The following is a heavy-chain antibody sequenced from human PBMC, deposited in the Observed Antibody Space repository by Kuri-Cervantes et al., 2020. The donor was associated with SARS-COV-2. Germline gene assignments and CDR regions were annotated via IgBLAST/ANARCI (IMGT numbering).Heavy chain of an antibody. CDR1: GGSISSSSYY. Sequence: WGSLRLSCTVSGGSISSSSYYWGWIRQPPGKGLEWIGSIYYSGSTNYNPSLKSRVTISVDTSKNQFSLKLSSVTAADTAVYYCAREYSSGLFDYWGQGTLVTVSS. D-gene: IGHD6-19*01. CDR3: AREYSSGLFDY. CDR2: IYYSGST. J-gene: IGHJ4*02. V-gene: IGHV4-39*07.